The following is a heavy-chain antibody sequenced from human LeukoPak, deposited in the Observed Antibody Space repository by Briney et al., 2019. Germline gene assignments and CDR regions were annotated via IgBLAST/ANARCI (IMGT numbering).Heavy chain of an antibody. CDR1: GYTFTSYD. J-gene: IGHJ4*02. D-gene: IGHD5-12*01. CDR3: ARGRSRGYSGYDSIDY. V-gene: IGHV1-8*01. Sequence: ASVKVSCKASGYTFTSYDINWVRQATGQGLEWMGWMNPNSGNTGYAQKFQGRVTMTRNTSISTAYMELSSLRSEDTAVYYCARGRSRGYSGYDSIDYWGQGTLVTVSS. CDR2: MNPNSGNT.